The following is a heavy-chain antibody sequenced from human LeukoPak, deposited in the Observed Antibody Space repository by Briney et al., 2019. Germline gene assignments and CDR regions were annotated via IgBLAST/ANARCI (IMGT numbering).Heavy chain of an antibody. CDR3: ASWSTSSYYVTRVDH. Sequence: PSETLSLTCALSGGSLSGYYWSWIRQFPGKGLEWIAYMSYIGSTNYNPSLRSRVTISIDTSKNQLSLTLTSVTAADTAVYCCASWSTSSYYVTRVDHWGQGTLVTVSS. CDR2: MSYIGST. J-gene: IGHJ4*02. D-gene: IGHD3-22*01. CDR1: GGSLSGYY. V-gene: IGHV4-59*12.